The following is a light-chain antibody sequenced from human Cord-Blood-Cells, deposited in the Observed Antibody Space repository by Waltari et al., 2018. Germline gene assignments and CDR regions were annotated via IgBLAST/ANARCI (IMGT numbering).Light chain of an antibody. CDR1: QSIRSY. V-gene: IGKV1-39*01. CDR3: QQSYSTARVT. CDR2: AAS. J-gene: IGKJ4*02. Sequence: DIQMTQSPSSLSASVGDRVTITCRASQSIRSYLNWDQQKPGKAPKHLIYAASSLQSGVPSRFSGSGSETDFTLTISSLQPEDFATYYCQQSYSTARVTFGGGTKVEIK.